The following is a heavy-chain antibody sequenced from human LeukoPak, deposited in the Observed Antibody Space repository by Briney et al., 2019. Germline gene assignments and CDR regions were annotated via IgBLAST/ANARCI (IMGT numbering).Heavy chain of an antibody. CDR2: ISGSGGAT. CDR1: GLTFSRYG. J-gene: IGHJ4*02. CDR3: AKRVSTSGVYLAPDFDY. Sequence: SGGSLRLSCGTSGLTFSRYGMSWVRQAPGKGLEWVSIISGSGGATYYADSVKGRFTSSRDNSNNTLYLQMNSLRAEDTAVYHCAKRVSTSGVYLAPDFDYWGQGNLVTVSS. D-gene: IGHD6-13*01. V-gene: IGHV3-23*01.